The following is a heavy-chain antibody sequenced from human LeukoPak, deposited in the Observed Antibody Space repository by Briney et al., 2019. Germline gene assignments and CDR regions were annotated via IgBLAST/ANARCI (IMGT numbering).Heavy chain of an antibody. CDR3: ARDRNYGDLTYGMDV. J-gene: IGHJ6*02. CDR1: GFTFSSYW. CDR2: IKQDGSEK. V-gene: IGHV3-7*01. Sequence: GSLRLSCAASGFTFSSYWMSWVRQAPGKGLEWVANIKQDGSEKYYVDSVKGRFTISRDNAKNSLYLQMNSLRAEDTAVYYCARDRNYGDLTYGMDVWGQGTTVTVSS. D-gene: IGHD4-17*01.